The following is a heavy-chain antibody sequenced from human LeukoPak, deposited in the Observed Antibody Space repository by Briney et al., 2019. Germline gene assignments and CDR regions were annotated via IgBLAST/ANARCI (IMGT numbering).Heavy chain of an antibody. J-gene: IGHJ4*02. V-gene: IGHV3-15*01. CDR3: IGYSYGYGFDY. Sequence: PGGSLRLSCAASGFTFSNAWMSWVRQAPGKGLEWVGRIKSKTDGGTTDYAAPVKGRFTIPRDDSKNTLYLQMNSLKTEDTAVYYCIGYSYGYGFDYWGQGTLVTVSS. CDR2: IKSKTDGGTT. CDR1: GFTFSNAW. D-gene: IGHD5-18*01.